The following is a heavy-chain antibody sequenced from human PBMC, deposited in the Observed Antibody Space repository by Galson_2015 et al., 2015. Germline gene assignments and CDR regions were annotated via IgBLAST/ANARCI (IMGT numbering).Heavy chain of an antibody. CDR3: ARDRGYIGGVFDNWFDP. V-gene: IGHV3-21*01. D-gene: IGHD5-24*01. J-gene: IGHJ5*02. Sequence: SLRLSCAASGFTFSSYSMNWVRQAPGKGLEWVSSISSSSSYIYYADSVKGRFTISRDNAKNSLYLQMNSLRAEDTAVYYCARDRGYIGGVFDNWFDPWGQGTLVTVSS. CDR2: ISSSSSYI. CDR1: GFTFSSYS.